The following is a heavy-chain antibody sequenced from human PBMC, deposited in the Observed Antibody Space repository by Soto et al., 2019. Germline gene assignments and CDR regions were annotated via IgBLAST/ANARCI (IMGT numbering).Heavy chain of an antibody. D-gene: IGHD2-15*01. CDR3: ARGPGGPDGPGDY. J-gene: IGHJ4*02. V-gene: IGHV1-3*01. Sequence: QVQLVQSGAEVKKPGASVKVSCKASGYTFTSYAMHWVRQAPGQRLEWMGWINAGNGNTKYSQKSQDRVPLTRDTSASTAYMELSSMRSEDTAVYYCARGPGGPDGPGDYWGQGTLVTVSS. CDR1: GYTFTSYA. CDR2: INAGNGNT.